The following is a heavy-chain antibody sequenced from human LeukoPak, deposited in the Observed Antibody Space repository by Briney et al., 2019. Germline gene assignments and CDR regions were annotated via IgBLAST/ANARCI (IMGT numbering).Heavy chain of an antibody. CDR1: GGSISSGDYY. CDR2: IYYSGST. J-gene: IGHJ4*02. Sequence: PSETLSLTCTVSGGSISSGDYYWSWIRQPPGKGLEWIGYIYYSGSTYYNPSLKSRVTISVDTSKNQFSLKLSSVTAADTAVYYCARVRLGYCSSTSCYVGGPFDYWGQGTLVTVSS. D-gene: IGHD2-2*01. CDR3: ARVRLGYCSSTSCYVGGPFDY. V-gene: IGHV4-30-4*01.